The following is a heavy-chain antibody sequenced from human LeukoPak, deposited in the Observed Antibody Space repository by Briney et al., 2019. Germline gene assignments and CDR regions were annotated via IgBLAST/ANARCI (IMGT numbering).Heavy chain of an antibody. CDR2: IDPSDSYT. CDR3: ARQGGATPGY. D-gene: IGHD1-26*01. J-gene: IGHJ4*02. V-gene: IGHV5-10-1*01. Sequence: GESLKISCKGSGYSFTSYWISWVRQMPGKGLEWMGRIDPSDSYTIYSPSFEGHVTISADRSTNTAYLQWSSLKASDTAMYYCARQGGATPGYWGQGTLVTVSS. CDR1: GYSFTSYW.